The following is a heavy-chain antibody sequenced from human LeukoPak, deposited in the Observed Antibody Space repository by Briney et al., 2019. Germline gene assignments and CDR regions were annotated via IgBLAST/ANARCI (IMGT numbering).Heavy chain of an antibody. Sequence: ASETLSLTCTVSGGSISSYYWSWIRQPPGKGLEWIGYIYYSGSTNYNPSLKSRVTISVDTSKNQFSLKLSSVTAADTAVYYCARSGDDYGDYVHIDYWGQGTLVTVSS. CDR1: GGSISSYY. CDR2: IYYSGST. J-gene: IGHJ4*02. D-gene: IGHD4-17*01. CDR3: ARSGDDYGDYVHIDY. V-gene: IGHV4-59*01.